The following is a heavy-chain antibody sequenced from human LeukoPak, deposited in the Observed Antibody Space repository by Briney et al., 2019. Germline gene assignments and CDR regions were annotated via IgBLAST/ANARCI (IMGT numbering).Heavy chain of an antibody. J-gene: IGHJ4*02. CDR3: AKLLQEYRRYYYDSSGYYYFDY. CDR2: ISGSGGST. CDR1: GFTFSSYA. Sequence: PGGSLRLSCAASGFTFSSYAMSWVRQAPGKGLEWVSTISGSGGSTYYADSVKGRFTISRDNSKNTLYLQMNSLRAEDTAVYYCAKLLQEYRRYYYDSSGYYYFDYWGQGTLVTVSS. V-gene: IGHV3-23*01. D-gene: IGHD3-22*01.